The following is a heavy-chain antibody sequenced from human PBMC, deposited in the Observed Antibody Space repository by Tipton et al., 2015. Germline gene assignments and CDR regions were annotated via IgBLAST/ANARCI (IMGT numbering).Heavy chain of an antibody. CDR1: GFNFPNFW. V-gene: IGHV5-51*03. D-gene: IGHD4-23*01. CDR2: ISPADSDT. CDR3: TRRGGDF. J-gene: IGHJ4*02. Sequence: QSGAEVKKPGESLTISCSTSGFNFPNFWIAWVRQRPGKGLEWMGMISPADSDTTYSPSFQGHVTISADKSTSTAYLHLTNLQASDPAIYYCTRRGGDFWGQGTLVSVST.